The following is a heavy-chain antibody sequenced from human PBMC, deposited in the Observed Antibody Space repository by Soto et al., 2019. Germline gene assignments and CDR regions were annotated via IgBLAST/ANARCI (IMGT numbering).Heavy chain of an antibody. CDR1: GFTISSYW. CDR2: IHRTANT. V-gene: IGHV4-4*01. CDR3: ATRVGGAPSIAGLDS. Sequence: PGGSLRLSCAASGFTISSYWMSCVRQAPGNGLEWIGEIHRTANTKFIPSLRGRVSMSMDKSKKEVSLEMTAMTSADTATYFCATRVGGAPSIAGLDSWGQGIVVTVSS. D-gene: IGHD1-26*01. J-gene: IGHJ5*01.